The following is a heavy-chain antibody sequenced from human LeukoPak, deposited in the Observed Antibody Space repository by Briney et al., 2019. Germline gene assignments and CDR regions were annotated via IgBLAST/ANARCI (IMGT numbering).Heavy chain of an antibody. CDR3: AVTRTGTVTTFDY. J-gene: IGHJ4*02. V-gene: IGHV1-69*05. CDR2: IIPIFGTA. Sequence: ASVKVSCKASGGTFSSYAISWVRLAPGQGREWMGRIIPIFGTANYAQKFQGRVTITTDESTSTAYMELSSLRSEDTAVYYCAVTRTGTVTTFDYWGQGTLVTVSS. D-gene: IGHD4-17*01. CDR1: GGTFSSYA.